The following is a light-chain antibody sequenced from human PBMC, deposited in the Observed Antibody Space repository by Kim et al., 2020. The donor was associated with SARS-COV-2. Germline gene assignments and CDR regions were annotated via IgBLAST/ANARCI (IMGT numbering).Light chain of an antibody. V-gene: IGLV3-1*01. CDR1: KLGDKY. CDR2: QDS. CDR3: QAWDSSTASYV. Sequence: SPGQTASITCSGDKLGDKYACWYQQKPGQSPVLVIYQDSKRPSGIPERFSGSNSGNTATLTISGTQAMDEADYYCQAWDSSTASYVFGTGTQLTVL. J-gene: IGLJ1*01.